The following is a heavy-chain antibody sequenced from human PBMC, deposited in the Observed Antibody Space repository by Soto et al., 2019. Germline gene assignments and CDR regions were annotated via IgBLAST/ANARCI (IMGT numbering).Heavy chain of an antibody. CDR2: ISHSGST. V-gene: IGHV4-4*02. D-gene: IGHD6-19*01. CDR3: AICRLVRDLNWFDP. CDR1: GGSISSGTW. J-gene: IGHJ5*02. Sequence: SETLSLTCAVSGGSISSGTWWSWVRQPPGRGLEWIGEISHSGSTNYNPSLKSRVTISVDTSKNQFSLNLTSVTAADTAVYYCAICRLVRDLNWFDPWGQGTLVTVSS.